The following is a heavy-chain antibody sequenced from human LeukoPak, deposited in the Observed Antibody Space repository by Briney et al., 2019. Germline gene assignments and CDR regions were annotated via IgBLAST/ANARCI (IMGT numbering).Heavy chain of an antibody. D-gene: IGHD1-1*01. CDR3: ARDGTGAFDI. Sequence: GESLKISCKASGYSFTTYWIGWVRQMPGKGLEWMGIIYPGDSDTKYSPSFQGQVTISADKSISTAYLQWISLKASDTAIYYCARDGTGAFDIWGQGTMVTVSS. CDR1: GYSFTTYW. J-gene: IGHJ3*02. V-gene: IGHV5-51*01. CDR2: IYPGDSDT.